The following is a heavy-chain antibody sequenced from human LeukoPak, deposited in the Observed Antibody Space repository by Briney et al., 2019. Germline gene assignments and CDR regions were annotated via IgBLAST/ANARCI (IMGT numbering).Heavy chain of an antibody. D-gene: IGHD6-19*01. J-gene: IGHJ6*02. CDR2: INHSGST. Sequence: PSETLSLTCAVYGGSFSGYYWSWIRQPPGKGLEWLGEINHSGSTNYNPSLKSRVTISVDTSKNQFSLKLSSVTDADTAVYYCARVKIAVAGIVYYYYGMDVWGQGTTVTVSS. CDR1: GGSFSGYY. CDR3: ARVKIAVAGIVYYYYGMDV. V-gene: IGHV4-34*01.